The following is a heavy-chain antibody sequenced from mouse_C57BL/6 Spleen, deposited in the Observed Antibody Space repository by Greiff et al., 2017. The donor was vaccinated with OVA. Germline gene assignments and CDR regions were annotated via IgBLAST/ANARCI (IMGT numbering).Heavy chain of an antibody. CDR3: ARSDSNYVPYYAMDY. J-gene: IGHJ4*01. D-gene: IGHD2-5*01. V-gene: IGHV1-61*01. CDR1: GYTFTSYW. Sequence: QVQLQQPGAELVRPGSSVKLSCKASGYTFTSYWMDWVKQRPGQGLEWIGNIYPSDSETHYNQKFKDKATLTVDKSSSTAYMQLSSLTSEDSAVYYCARSDSNYVPYYAMDYWGQGTSVTVSS. CDR2: IYPSDSET.